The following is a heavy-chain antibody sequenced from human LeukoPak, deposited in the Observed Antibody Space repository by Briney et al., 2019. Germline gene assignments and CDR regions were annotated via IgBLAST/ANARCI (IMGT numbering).Heavy chain of an antibody. Sequence: GGSLRLSCAASGFTFSSYGLHWVRQAPGKGLEWVAVIWYDENKKYYGDSVKGRFTISRDNFKSTLYLQMNSLRAEDTAVYYCARDSSSWVYYYYYYGMDVWGQGTTVTVSS. CDR1: GFTFSSYG. CDR3: ARDSSSWVYYYYYYGMDV. D-gene: IGHD6-13*01. CDR2: IWYDENKK. V-gene: IGHV3-33*01. J-gene: IGHJ6*02.